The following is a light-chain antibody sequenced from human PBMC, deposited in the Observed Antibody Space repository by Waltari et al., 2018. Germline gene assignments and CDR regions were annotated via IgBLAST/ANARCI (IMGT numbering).Light chain of an antibody. V-gene: IGKV1-12*01. CDR2: SAS. CDR1: QDISSW. J-gene: IGKJ1*01. Sequence: DIQMTQSPSSVSASVGERVTITCRASQDISSWLAWYQQKPGKAPKLLIYSASALQSGVPSRFSGSGSETDFTLTINSLQPEDFATYYCQQGNSFPPTFGQGTKVEIK. CDR3: QQGNSFPPT.